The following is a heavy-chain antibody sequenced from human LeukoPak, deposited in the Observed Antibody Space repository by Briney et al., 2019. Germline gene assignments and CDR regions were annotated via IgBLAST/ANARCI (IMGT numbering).Heavy chain of an antibody. CDR1: GFTFSAHW. Sequence: GGSLRLSCAASGFTFSAHWMTWVRQAPGKGLEWVTIINEGGSLKYYVDSVKGRFTISRDNTKNSLYLQMSTLRVEDTAVYYCARVGKNGWDFDHWGQGTLVTVSS. CDR2: INEGGSLK. J-gene: IGHJ5*02. V-gene: IGHV3-7*01. CDR3: ARVGKNGWDFDH. D-gene: IGHD6-19*01.